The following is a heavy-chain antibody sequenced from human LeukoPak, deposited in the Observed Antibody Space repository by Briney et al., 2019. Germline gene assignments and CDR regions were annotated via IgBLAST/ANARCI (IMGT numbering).Heavy chain of an antibody. V-gene: IGHV1-69*05. J-gene: IGHJ4*02. CDR2: IIPIFGTA. D-gene: IGHD2-2*03. CDR3: AREVGYCSSTSCPFDY. CDR1: GGTLSSYA. Sequence: SVKVSCKASGGTLSSYAISWVRQAPGQGLEWMGGIIPIFGTANYAQKFQGRVTITTDEPTSTAYMELSSLRSEDTAVYYCAREVGYCSSTSCPFDYWGQGTLVTVSS.